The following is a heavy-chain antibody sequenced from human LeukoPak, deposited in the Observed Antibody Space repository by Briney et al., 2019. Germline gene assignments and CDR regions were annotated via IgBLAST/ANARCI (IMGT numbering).Heavy chain of an antibody. CDR1: GFTFSSYW. J-gene: IGHJ6*02. CDR3: ARERFIGGNSYGLDV. D-gene: IGHD5-18*01. V-gene: IGHV3-74*01. Sequence: GGSLRLSCAASGFTFSSYWMHWVRQAPGKGLVWVSRINSDGSSTNYADSVKGRFTISRDNAKNSLYLQMNSLRDEDTAVYYCARERFIGGNSYGLDVWGQGTTVTVSS. CDR2: INSDGSST.